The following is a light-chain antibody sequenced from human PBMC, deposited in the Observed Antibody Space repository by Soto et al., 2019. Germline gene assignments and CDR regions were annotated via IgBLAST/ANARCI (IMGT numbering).Light chain of an antibody. V-gene: IGKV3-20*01. Sequence: EIVLTQSPGTLSLSPGERATLSCRASQSVSSSYLARYKQKPGQPPRLLIHAASSRAPGIPDRFSGSGSGTDFTLIISILEPEDFAVYYCQQHGLSPRMYTFGQGTKLEFK. CDR1: QSVSSSY. CDR2: AAS. CDR3: QQHGLSPRMYT. J-gene: IGKJ2*01.